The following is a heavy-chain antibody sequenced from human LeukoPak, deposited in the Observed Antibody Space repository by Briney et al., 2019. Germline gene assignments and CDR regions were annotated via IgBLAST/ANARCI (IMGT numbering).Heavy chain of an antibody. D-gene: IGHD2-2*01. CDR3: AKDPSIVVVPAAKFDY. J-gene: IGHJ4*02. CDR1: GFTVSSNY. V-gene: IGHV3-53*01. CDR2: IYSGGST. Sequence: GGSLRLSCAASGFTVSSNYMSWVRQAPGKGLEWVSVIYSGGSTYYADSVKGRFTISRDNSKNTLYLQMNSLRAEDTAVYYCAKDPSIVVVPAAKFDYWGQGTLVTVSS.